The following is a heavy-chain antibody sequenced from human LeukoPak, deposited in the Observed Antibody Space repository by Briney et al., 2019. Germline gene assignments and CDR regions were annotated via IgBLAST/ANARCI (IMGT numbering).Heavy chain of an antibody. J-gene: IGHJ4*02. CDR2: IYYSGST. CDR1: GGSISSGGYY. Sequence: SETLSLTCTVSGGSISSGGYYWSWIRQPPGKGLEWIGYIYYSGSTYYNPSLKSRVTISVDTSKNQFSLKLSSVTAADTAVYYCARDYYDSSGYSWGYWGQGTLVTVSS. CDR3: ARDYYDSSGYSWGY. D-gene: IGHD3-22*01. V-gene: IGHV4-31*03.